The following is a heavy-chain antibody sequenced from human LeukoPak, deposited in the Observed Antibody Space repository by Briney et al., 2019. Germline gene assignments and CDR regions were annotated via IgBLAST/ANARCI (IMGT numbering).Heavy chain of an antibody. D-gene: IGHD6-19*01. CDR2: IYTSGST. CDR1: GGSISSYY. Sequence: SETLSLTCTVSGGSISSYYWSWIRQPAGKGLEWIGRIYTSGSTNYNPSLKSRVTISVDTSKNQFSLKLSSVTAADTAVYYCARDFRAVAGVYYYYGMDVWGQGTTVTVSS. V-gene: IGHV4-4*07. J-gene: IGHJ6*02. CDR3: ARDFRAVAGVYYYYGMDV.